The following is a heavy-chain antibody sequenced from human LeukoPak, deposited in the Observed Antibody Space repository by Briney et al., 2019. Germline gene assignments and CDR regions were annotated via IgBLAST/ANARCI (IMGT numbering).Heavy chain of an antibody. J-gene: IGHJ5*02. D-gene: IGHD4-23*01. CDR2: IIPIFGTA. CDR3: ARESPQAYGGNSGLTGYNWFEP. Sequence: SVKVSCKASGGTFSSYAISWVRQAPGRGLEWMGGIIPIFGTANYAQKFQGRVTITADESTSTAYMELSSLRSEDTAVYYCARESPQAYGGNSGLTGYNWFEPWGQGTLVTVSS. V-gene: IGHV1-69*13. CDR1: GGTFSSYA.